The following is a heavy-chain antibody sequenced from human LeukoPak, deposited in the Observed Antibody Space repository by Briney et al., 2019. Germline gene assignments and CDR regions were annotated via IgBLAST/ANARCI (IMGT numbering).Heavy chain of an antibody. Sequence: GASVKVSCKASGYTFTSYGISWVRQAPGQGLEWMGWISAYNGNTNYAQKLQGSVTMTTDTSTSTAYMELRSLRSDDTAVYYCARVEYYYDSSGYFPPDYWGQGTLVTVSS. V-gene: IGHV1-18*01. CDR1: GYTFTSYG. D-gene: IGHD3-22*01. CDR2: ISAYNGNT. J-gene: IGHJ4*02. CDR3: ARVEYYYDSSGYFPPDY.